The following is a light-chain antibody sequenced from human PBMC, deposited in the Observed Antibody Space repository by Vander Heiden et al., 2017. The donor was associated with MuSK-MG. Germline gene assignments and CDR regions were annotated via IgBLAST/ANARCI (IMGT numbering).Light chain of an antibody. J-gene: IGKJ2*01. CDR3: QRYNTYPYT. CDR1: QSISSW. CDR2: KAS. Sequence: DIQMTHSPSTLSASVGDRVTITCRSSQSISSWLAWYQQKPGKAPKLLIYKASSLESGVPSRFSGSASATEFTLTISILHPDDFTTYYCQRYNTYPYTFGQGTKMEIK. V-gene: IGKV1-5*03.